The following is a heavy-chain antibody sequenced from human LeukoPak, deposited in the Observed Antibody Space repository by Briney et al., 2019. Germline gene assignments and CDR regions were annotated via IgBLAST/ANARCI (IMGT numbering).Heavy chain of an antibody. J-gene: IGHJ4*02. Sequence: PSETLSLTCAVYGGSFSGYYWSWIRQPPGKGLEWIGEINHSGSTNYNPFLKSRVTISVDTSKNQFSLKLSSVTAADTAVYYCARKDLSVWAPDYWGQGTLVTVSS. V-gene: IGHV4-34*01. CDR1: GGSFSGYY. CDR2: INHSGST. CDR3: ARKDLSVWAPDY. D-gene: IGHD3-16*01.